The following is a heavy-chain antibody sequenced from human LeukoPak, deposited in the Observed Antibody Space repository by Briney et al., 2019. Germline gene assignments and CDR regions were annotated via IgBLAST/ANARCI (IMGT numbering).Heavy chain of an antibody. CDR2: IIPIFGTA. CDR3: ARSLHGERSGSYRPFDY. D-gene: IGHD1-26*01. V-gene: IGHV1-69*01. CDR1: GXTFSSYA. Sequence: GRSLRLSCAASGXTFSSYAISWVRQAPGQGLEWMGGIIPIFGTANYAQKFQGRVTITADESTSTAYMELSSLRSEDTAVYYCARSLHGERSGSYRPFDYWGQGTLVTVSS. J-gene: IGHJ4*02.